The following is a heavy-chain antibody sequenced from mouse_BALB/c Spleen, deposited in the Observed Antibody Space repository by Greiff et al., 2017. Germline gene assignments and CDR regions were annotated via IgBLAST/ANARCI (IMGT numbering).Heavy chain of an antibody. J-gene: IGHJ4*01. CDR3: AGGAAYGNDGEGAMDY. CDR2: ISSGGST. Sequence: EVKLVESGGGLVKPGGSLKLSCAASGFTFSGYAMSWVRQTPEKRLEWVASISSGGSTYYPDSVKGRFTISRDNARNILYLQMSSLMSEDTAVYYCAGGAAYGNDGEGAMDYWGQGTSVTVSS. CDR1: GFTFSGYA. V-gene: IGHV5-6-5*01. D-gene: IGHD2-2*01.